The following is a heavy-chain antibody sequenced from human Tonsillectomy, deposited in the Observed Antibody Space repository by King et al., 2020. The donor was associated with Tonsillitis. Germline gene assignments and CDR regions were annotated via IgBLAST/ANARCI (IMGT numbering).Heavy chain of an antibody. D-gene: IGHD6-19*01. Sequence: QLVQSGGGLVQPGGSLRLSCAASGVTFSSYAMSWVRQAPGRGLEWVSAISGSCGSKYYADSRKGRFTLSSDNSKNTLYLQMNSLRAEDTAVYYCAKDWSIAVAGDWFDPWGQGTLVTVSS. CDR2: ISGSCGSK. J-gene: IGHJ5*02. CDR1: GVTFSSYA. V-gene: IGHV3-23*04. CDR3: AKDWSIAVAGDWFDP.